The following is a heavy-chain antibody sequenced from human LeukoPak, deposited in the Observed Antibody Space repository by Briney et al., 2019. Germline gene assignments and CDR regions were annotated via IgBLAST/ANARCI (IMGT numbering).Heavy chain of an antibody. V-gene: IGHV3-9*01. CDR2: ISWNSGSI. CDR3: AKATYYYDSTGYGAFDI. Sequence: PGRSLRLSCAASGFTFDAYAMHWVRQAPGKGLEWVSGISWNSGSIGYADSVKGRFTISRDNAKNSLYLQMNSLRAEDTALYYCAKATYYYDSTGYGAFDIWGQGTMVTVSS. J-gene: IGHJ3*02. D-gene: IGHD3-22*01. CDR1: GFTFDAYA.